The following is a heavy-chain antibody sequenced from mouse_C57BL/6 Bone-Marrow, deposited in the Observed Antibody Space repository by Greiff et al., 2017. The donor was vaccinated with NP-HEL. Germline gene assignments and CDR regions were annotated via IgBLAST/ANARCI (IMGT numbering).Heavy chain of an antibody. Sequence: QVQLQQPGAELVRPGSSVKLSCKASGYTFTSYWMDWVKQRPGQGLEWIGNIYPSDSETHYNQKFKDKATLTVDKSSSTAYMQLSSLTSEDSAVYYCARGVMVTTPHYFDYWGQGTTLTVSS. D-gene: IGHD2-2*01. CDR2: IYPSDSET. J-gene: IGHJ2*01. CDR1: GYTFTSYW. V-gene: IGHV1-61*01. CDR3: ARGVMVTTPHYFDY.